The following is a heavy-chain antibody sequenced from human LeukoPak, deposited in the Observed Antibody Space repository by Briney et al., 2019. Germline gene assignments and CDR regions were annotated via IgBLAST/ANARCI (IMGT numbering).Heavy chain of an antibody. V-gene: IGHV1-2*02. CDR2: INPNSGGT. CDR3: ARDIPLTKRYYGMDV. Sequence: ASVKVSCKASGYTFTGYYMHWVRQAPGQGLEWMGWINPNSGGTNYAQKFQGRVTMTRDTSISTAYMELRRLRSDDTAVYYCARDIPLTKRYYGMDVWGQGTTVTVSS. D-gene: IGHD1-1*01. J-gene: IGHJ6*02. CDR1: GYTFTGYY.